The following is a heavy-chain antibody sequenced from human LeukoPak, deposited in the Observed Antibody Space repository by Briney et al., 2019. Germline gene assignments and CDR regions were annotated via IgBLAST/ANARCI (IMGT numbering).Heavy chain of an antibody. D-gene: IGHD1-26*01. CDR3: AREVIVGVSFDY. CDR1: GFTFSSYA. J-gene: IGHJ4*02. CDR2: ISGSGAST. V-gene: IGHV3-23*01. Sequence: SGGSLRLSCAASGFTFSSYAMSWVRQAPGKGLEWVAAISGSGASTYYADSVKGRFTISRDNFKNTLYLQMNSLRAEDTAIYYCAREVIVGVSFDYWGQGTLVTVSS.